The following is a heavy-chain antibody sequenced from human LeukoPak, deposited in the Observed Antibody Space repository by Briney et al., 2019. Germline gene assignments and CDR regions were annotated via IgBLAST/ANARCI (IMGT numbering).Heavy chain of an antibody. Sequence: PGRSLRLSCAASGFTFSSYGMHWVRQAPGKGLEWVAVIWYDGSNKYYADSVKGRFTISRDNSKNTLYLQMNSLGAEDTAVYYCAKDYCSGGSCYSDYWGQGTLVTVSS. J-gene: IGHJ4*02. D-gene: IGHD2-15*01. CDR2: IWYDGSNK. CDR3: AKDYCSGGSCYSDY. V-gene: IGHV3-33*06. CDR1: GFTFSSYG.